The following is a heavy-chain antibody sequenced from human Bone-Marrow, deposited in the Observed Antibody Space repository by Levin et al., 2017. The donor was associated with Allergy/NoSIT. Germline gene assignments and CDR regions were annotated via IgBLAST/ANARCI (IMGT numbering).Heavy chain of an antibody. Sequence: GGSLRLSCAVSGFIFKSYGMHWVRQVPGKGLEWVAVISSDGRDEFYADSVKGRFTISRDNSRNTMFLHMKGLRVEDTALYYCARDAPGGAITGGRTFDIWGQGTMVTVSS. D-gene: IGHD1-14*01. V-gene: IGHV3-30*03. CDR3: ARDAPGGAITGGRTFDI. CDR1: GFIFKSYG. CDR2: ISSDGRDE. J-gene: IGHJ3*02.